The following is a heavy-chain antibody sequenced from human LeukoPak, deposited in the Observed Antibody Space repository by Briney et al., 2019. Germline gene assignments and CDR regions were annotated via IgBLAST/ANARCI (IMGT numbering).Heavy chain of an antibody. CDR1: GFILSSYA. Sequence: GGSLRLSCAASGFILSSYAMTWVRQGPGKGLEWVSVISTSGTTFYADSVKGRFTISRDNSKNTLYLQMNTLSAEDTAVYYCAKCGGSCYSDVDYWGQGTLVTVSS. J-gene: IGHJ4*02. CDR3: AKCGGSCYSDVDY. V-gene: IGHV3-23*01. D-gene: IGHD2-15*01. CDR2: ISTSGTT.